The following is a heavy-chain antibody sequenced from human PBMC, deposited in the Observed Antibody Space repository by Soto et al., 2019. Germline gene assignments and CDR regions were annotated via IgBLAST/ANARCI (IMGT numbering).Heavy chain of an antibody. CDR2: ISYDGSNK. Sequence: QVQLVESGGGAVQPGRSLRLSCAASGFTFSSYGMHWVRQAPGTGLEWVAVISYDGSNKYYADSVKGRFTISRDNSKNTLYLQMSGLRAEDTAVYYCAKDGVADNFVNCYFDLWGSGTLVTVSS. CDR3: AKDGVADNFVNCYFDL. CDR1: GFTFSSYG. V-gene: IGHV3-30*18. J-gene: IGHJ2*01. D-gene: IGHD6-19*01.